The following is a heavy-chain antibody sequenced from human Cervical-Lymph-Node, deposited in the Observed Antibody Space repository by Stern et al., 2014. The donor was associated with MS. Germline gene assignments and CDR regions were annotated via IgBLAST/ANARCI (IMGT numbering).Heavy chain of an antibody. D-gene: IGHD5-24*01. V-gene: IGHV3-30*18. CDR2: ISSDGTEE. CDR3: AKRRDGFNYLAS. CDR1: GFPFSSYG. Sequence: VPLVESGGGVVQPGRSLGLSCSASGFPFSSYGMHWVSQIPGKGMEWVALISSDGTEEFYADSVKGRFTISRDNSKKTLYLQMNGLRAEDTAVYSCAKRRDGFNYLASWGQGTLVTVSS. J-gene: IGHJ5*01.